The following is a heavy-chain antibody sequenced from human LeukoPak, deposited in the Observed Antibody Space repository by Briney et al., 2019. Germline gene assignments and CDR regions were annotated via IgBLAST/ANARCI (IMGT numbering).Heavy chain of an antibody. CDR3: ARHADRIAARPRGYFDY. Sequence: GESLKISCKGSGYSFTSYWIGWVRQMPGKGLEWMGIIYPGDSDTRYSPSFQGQVTISADKSISTAYLQWSSLKASDTAMYYCARHADRIAARPRGYFDYWGQGTLVTVSS. CDR2: IYPGDSDT. D-gene: IGHD6-6*01. CDR1: GYSFTSYW. V-gene: IGHV5-51*01. J-gene: IGHJ4*02.